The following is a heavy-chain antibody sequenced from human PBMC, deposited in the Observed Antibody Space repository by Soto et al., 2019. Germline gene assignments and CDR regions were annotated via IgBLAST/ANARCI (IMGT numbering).Heavy chain of an antibody. CDR3: ARVGRSSGSLGY. V-gene: IGHV3-7*01. J-gene: IGHJ4*02. CDR1: GFTFSSYW. D-gene: IGHD6-19*01. Sequence: EVQLVESGGGLVQPGGSLRLSCAASGFTFSSYWMTWVRQAPGKGLEWVANIKQDGSEKYYVDSVKGRFTISRDNAKNSLSLQMNSLRAADTAVYYCARVGRSSGSLGYWGQGTLVTVSS. CDR2: IKQDGSEK.